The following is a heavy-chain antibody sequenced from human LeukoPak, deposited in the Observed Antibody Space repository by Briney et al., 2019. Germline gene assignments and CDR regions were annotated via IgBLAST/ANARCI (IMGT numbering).Heavy chain of an antibody. D-gene: IGHD1-26*01. Sequence: KASETLSLTCTVSGGSISSYYWSWIRQPPGKGLEWIGYIYYSGSTNYNPSLKSQVTISVDTSKNQFSLKLSSVTAADTAVYYCAREMYSGSFNWFDPWGQGTLVTVSS. CDR3: AREMYSGSFNWFDP. V-gene: IGHV4-59*01. J-gene: IGHJ5*02. CDR1: GGSISSYY. CDR2: IYYSGST.